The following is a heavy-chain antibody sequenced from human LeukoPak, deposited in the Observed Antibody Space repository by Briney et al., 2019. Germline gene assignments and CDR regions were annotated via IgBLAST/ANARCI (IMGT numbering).Heavy chain of an antibody. J-gene: IGHJ6*03. Sequence: PSQTLSLTCTVSGGSISSGDYYWRWIRQPPGRGREWIGYIYYSGSTYYNPSLKSRVTISVDTSKNQFSLKLSSVTAADTAVYYCARVPGIAVHMGVWGKGTTVTVSS. V-gene: IGHV4-30-4*08. CDR2: IYYSGST. CDR3: ARVPGIAVHMGV. CDR1: GGSISSGDYY. D-gene: IGHD6-13*01.